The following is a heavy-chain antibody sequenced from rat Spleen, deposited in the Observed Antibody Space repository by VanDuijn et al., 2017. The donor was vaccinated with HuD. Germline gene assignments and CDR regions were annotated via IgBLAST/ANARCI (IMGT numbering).Heavy chain of an antibody. Sequence: EVQLVESGGGLVQPGRSLKLSCVASGFTFSDYHMAWVRQAPTKGLEWVASINYDGSSTYYRDSVKGRFTISRDNAKSTLYLQIDSLRSEDTATYYCTRGARYTGAALDYWGQGVMVTVSS. CDR3: TRGARYTGAALDY. D-gene: IGHD1-8*01. CDR2: INYDGSST. CDR1: GFTFSDYH. J-gene: IGHJ2*01. V-gene: IGHV5-20*01.